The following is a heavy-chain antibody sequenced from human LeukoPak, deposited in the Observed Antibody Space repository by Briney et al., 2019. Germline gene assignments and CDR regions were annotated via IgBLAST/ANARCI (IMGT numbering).Heavy chain of an antibody. Sequence: PSETLSLTCTVSGASISTYYWSWIRQPPGKGLEWIGYLFFGGSTDYNPSLKSRVTISSDTSKNQLSLKLTSVTAADTAVYYCARAGGGWSFDYLGQGTLVTVSS. V-gene: IGHV4-59*01. CDR2: LFFGGST. J-gene: IGHJ4*02. D-gene: IGHD6-19*01. CDR3: ARAGGGWSFDY. CDR1: GASISTYY.